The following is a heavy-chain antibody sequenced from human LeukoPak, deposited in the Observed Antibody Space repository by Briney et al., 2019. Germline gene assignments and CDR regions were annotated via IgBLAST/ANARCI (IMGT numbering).Heavy chain of an antibody. J-gene: IGHJ4*02. Sequence: SGPTLVKPTQTLTLTCTLSRLSLTTNGMNVAWIRQPPGQALEWLAVIYWDDEKRYRPSVKSRLTITKDTSRNQVVLRMANMAPVDTATYYCAHRASDDLEYWGPGTLVTVSS. CDR2: IYWDDEK. CDR3: AHRASDDLEY. CDR1: RLSLTTNGMN. D-gene: IGHD1-1*01. V-gene: IGHV2-5*02.